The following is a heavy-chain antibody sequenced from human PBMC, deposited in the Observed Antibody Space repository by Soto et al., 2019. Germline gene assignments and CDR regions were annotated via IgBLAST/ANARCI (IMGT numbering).Heavy chain of an antibody. CDR2: IIPIFGTA. D-gene: IGHD3-22*01. CDR3: ARAGDSSGYYWDDAFDI. V-gene: IGHV1-69*13. CDR1: GGTFSSYA. Sequence: SVKVSCKASGGTFSSYAISWVRQAPGQGLEWMGGIIPIFGTANYAQKFQGRVTITADESTSTANMEMSSLRSEDTSEYFCARAGDSSGYYWDDAFDIWGQGTMVTVSS. J-gene: IGHJ3*02.